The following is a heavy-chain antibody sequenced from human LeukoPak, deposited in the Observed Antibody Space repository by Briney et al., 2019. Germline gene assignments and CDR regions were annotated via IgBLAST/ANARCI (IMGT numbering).Heavy chain of an antibody. V-gene: IGHV4-34*01. Sequence: SETLSLTCAVYGGSFSGYYWSWVRQPPGKGLEWIGEINHSGSTNYNPSLKSRVTISVDTSKNQFSLKLSSVTAADTAVYYCASSYFPAGVYYFDYWGQGTLVTVSS. J-gene: IGHJ4*02. CDR1: GGSFSGYY. D-gene: IGHD7-27*01. CDR3: ASSYFPAGVYYFDY. CDR2: INHSGST.